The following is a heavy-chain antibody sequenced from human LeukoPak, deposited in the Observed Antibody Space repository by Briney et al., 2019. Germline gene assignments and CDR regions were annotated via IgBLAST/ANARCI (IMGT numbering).Heavy chain of an antibody. J-gene: IGHJ3*02. V-gene: IGHV3-74*01. CDR1: GFTFRNFW. CDR2: INNDGSDT. CDR3: AKEDYYDSSGYAFDI. D-gene: IGHD3-22*01. Sequence: PGGSLTLSCAASGFTFRNFWMHWVRQSPEQGLMWVSHINNDGSDTTYADFVKGRFIISRDNSKNTLYLQMNSLRAEDTAVYYCAKEDYYDSSGYAFDIWGQGTMVTVSS.